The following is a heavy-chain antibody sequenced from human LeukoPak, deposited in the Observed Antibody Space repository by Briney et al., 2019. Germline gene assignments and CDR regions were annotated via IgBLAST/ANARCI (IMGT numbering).Heavy chain of an antibody. CDR2: ISGSGGST. Sequence: PGGSLRLSCAASVFTFSSYAMSWVRQAPGKGLEWVSAISGSGGSTYYADSVKGRFTISRDNSKNTLYLQMNSLRAEDTAVYYCAKDGVYDFWSGPPTPADYWGQGTLVTVSS. CDR1: VFTFSSYA. J-gene: IGHJ4*02. D-gene: IGHD3-3*01. V-gene: IGHV3-23*01. CDR3: AKDGVYDFWSGPPTPADY.